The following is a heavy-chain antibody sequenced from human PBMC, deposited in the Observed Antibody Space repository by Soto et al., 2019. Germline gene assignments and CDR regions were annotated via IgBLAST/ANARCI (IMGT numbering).Heavy chain of an antibody. CDR1: GFTFTSSA. CDR3: AARSGYDYYYGMDV. D-gene: IGHD2-15*01. J-gene: IGHJ6*02. V-gene: IGHV1-58*01. CDR2: IVVGSGNT. Sequence: GASVKVSCKASGFTFTSSAVQWVRQARGQRLEWIGWIVVGSGNTNYAQKFQERVTITRDMSTSTAYMELSSLRSEDTAVYYCAARSGYDYYYGMDVWGQGTTVTVS.